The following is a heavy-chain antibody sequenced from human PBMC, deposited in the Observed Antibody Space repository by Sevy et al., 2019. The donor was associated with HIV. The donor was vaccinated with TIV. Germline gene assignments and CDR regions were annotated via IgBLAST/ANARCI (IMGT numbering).Heavy chain of an antibody. V-gene: IGHV3-21*01. J-gene: IGHJ3*02. CDR3: ARDKREAYFDGSTSSDAFDI. D-gene: IGHD3-22*01. CDR1: GFTFSRSS. Sequence: GGSLRLSCAGSGFTFSRSSMNWVRQAPGKGLEWVSSISSSSNYIYYADSVKGRFTISRANAKNSLLLLMNSLRAEDTAVYYCARDKREAYFDGSTSSDAFDIWGQGTLVTVSS. CDR2: ISSSSNYI.